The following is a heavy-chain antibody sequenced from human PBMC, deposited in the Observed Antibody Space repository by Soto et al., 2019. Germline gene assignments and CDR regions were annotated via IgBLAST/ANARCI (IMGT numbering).Heavy chain of an antibody. CDR1: CGSISTSDYY. CDR3: ARDFKRYSSSPGPLEY. CDR2: IYYSGSA. Sequence: SDTLSLTFTVSCGSISTSDYYWVFIRHPPGKGLEWIGNIYYSGSASYNPSLKSRVAISVNTSKNQFSLKLTSATAADTAVYYCARDFKRYSSSPGPLEYWGQGTLVTVSS. J-gene: IGHJ4*02. V-gene: IGHV4-39*07. D-gene: IGHD6-6*01.